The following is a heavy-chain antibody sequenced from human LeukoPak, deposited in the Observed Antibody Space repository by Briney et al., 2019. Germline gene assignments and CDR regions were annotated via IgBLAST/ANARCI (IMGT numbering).Heavy chain of an antibody. J-gene: IGHJ6*03. CDR1: GGSISSGSYY. CDR3: ARASPPVVPAAYYYYYMDV. CDR2: IYTSGST. V-gene: IGHV4-61*02. Sequence: SETLSLTCTVSGGSISSGSYYWSWIRQPAGTGLEWIGRIYTSGSTNYNPSLKSRVTISVDTSKNQFSLKLSSVTAADTAVYYCARASPPVVPAAYYYYYMDVWGKGTTVTVSS. D-gene: IGHD2-2*01.